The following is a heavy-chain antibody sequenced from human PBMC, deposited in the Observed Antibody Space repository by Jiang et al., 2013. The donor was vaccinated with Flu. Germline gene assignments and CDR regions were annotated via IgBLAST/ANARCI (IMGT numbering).Heavy chain of an antibody. J-gene: IGHJ5*02. CDR1: GYTFTTYG. CDR3: ARDKPDYDILTGYYRDWFDP. Sequence: EVKTPGASVKVSCKASGYTFTTYGISWVRQAPGQGLEWMGWISAYNGNTNYAESLQGRVTMTTDTSTSTAYMELRSLRSDDTAVYYCARDKPDYDILTGYYRDWFDPWGQGTLVTVSS. D-gene: IGHD3-9*01. CDR2: ISAYNGNT. V-gene: IGHV1-18*01.